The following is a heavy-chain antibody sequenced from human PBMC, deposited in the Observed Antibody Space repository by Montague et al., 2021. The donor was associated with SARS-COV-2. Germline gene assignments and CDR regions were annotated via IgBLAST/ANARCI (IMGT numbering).Heavy chain of an antibody. CDR2: IYYSGST. CDR1: GRSISSYY. CDR3: ARGMHYYDSSGYYFDY. J-gene: IGHJ4*02. D-gene: IGHD3-22*01. V-gene: IGHV4-59*01. Sequence: SETLSLTCTVSGRSISSYYWSWIRQPPGKGLEWIGYIYYSGSTNYNPSLKSRVTISVDTSKNQFSLKLGSVTAADTAVYYCARGMHYYDSSGYYFDYWGQGTLVTVSS.